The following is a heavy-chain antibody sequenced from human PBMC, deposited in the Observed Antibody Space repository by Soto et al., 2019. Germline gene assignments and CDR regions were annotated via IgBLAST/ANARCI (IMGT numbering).Heavy chain of an antibody. CDR1: GYSFTSYW. D-gene: IGHD5-18*01. CDR2: FDPSDSYT. J-gene: IGHJ6*02. V-gene: IGHV5-10-1*01. CDR3: ARHQGGYSFNYYYGMDV. Sequence: PGESLKISCKGSGYSFTSYWISWVRQMPGKGLEWMGRFDPSDSYTNYSPSFQGHVTISADKSISTAYLQWSSLKASDTAMYYCARHQGGYSFNYYYGMDVWGQGTTVTVSS.